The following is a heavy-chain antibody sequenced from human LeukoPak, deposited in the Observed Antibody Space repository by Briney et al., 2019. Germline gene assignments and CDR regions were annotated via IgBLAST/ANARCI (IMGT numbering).Heavy chain of an antibody. J-gene: IGHJ4*02. Sequence: PGGSLTLSFAASGFSFEAYGMYWVRQAPGKGLEWVSGITWNSDDMAYADSVKGRFTISRDNAKNCLYLQMNSLTVEDTALYYCTRVTSWRTGFDYWGQGTLVTVSS. V-gene: IGHV3-9*01. CDR1: GFSFEAYG. D-gene: IGHD1-1*01. CDR3: TRVTSWRTGFDY. CDR2: ITWNSDDM.